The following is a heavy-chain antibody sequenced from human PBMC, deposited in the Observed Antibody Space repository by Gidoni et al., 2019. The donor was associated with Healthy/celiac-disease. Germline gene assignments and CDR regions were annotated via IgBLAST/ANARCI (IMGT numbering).Heavy chain of an antibody. CDR3: ATDLNWNEDDAFDI. Sequence: QVHLVPSGAEVQQPGASAKVSCKLSGYTLTELSMHWVRQAPGKGLEWMGGFDPEDGETIYAQKFQGRVTMTEDTSTDTAYMELSSLRSEDTAVYYCATDLNWNEDDAFDIWGQGTMVTVSS. D-gene: IGHD1-1*01. CDR2: FDPEDGET. V-gene: IGHV1-24*01. J-gene: IGHJ3*02. CDR1: GYTLTELS.